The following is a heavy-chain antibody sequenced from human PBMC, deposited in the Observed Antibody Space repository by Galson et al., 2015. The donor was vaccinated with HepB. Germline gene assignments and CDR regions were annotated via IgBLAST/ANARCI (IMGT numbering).Heavy chain of an antibody. D-gene: IGHD6-13*01. CDR2: IRSKAYGGTT. CDR1: GFTFGDYA. V-gene: IGHV3-49*04. CDR3: TRTKGLGYSSSFNYFDY. Sequence: SLRLSCAASGFTFGDYAMSWVRQAPGKGLEWVGFIRSKAYGGTTEYAASVKGRFTISRDDSKSIAYLQMNSLKTEDTAVYYCTRTKGLGYSSSFNYFDYWGQGTLVTVSS. J-gene: IGHJ4*02.